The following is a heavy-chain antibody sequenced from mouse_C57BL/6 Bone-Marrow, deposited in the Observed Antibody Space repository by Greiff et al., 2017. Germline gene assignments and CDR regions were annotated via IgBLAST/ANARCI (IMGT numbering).Heavy chain of an antibody. CDR2: INSDGGST. CDR1: EYEFPSHD. J-gene: IGHJ3*01. CDR3: ATRGYDYDWFAY. V-gene: IGHV5-2*01. D-gene: IGHD2-4*01. Sequence: DVMLVESGGGLVQPGESLKLSCESNEYEFPSHDMSWVRKTPEKRLELVAAINSDGGSTYYPDTMERRFIISRDNTKKPLYLQMSSLRSEDTALYYCATRGYDYDWFAYWGQGTLVTVSA.